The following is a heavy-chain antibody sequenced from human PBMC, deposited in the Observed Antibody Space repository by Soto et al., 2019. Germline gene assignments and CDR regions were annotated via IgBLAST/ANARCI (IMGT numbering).Heavy chain of an antibody. D-gene: IGHD1-1*01. V-gene: IGHV3-23*01. CDR3: VRDLYRSATMPCLDH. CDR2: ISDTGGDS. CDR1: GFTFINYA. J-gene: IGHJ4*02. Sequence: LRLSCEASGFTFINYAMSWVRQAPGKGLEWVASISDTGGDSYYADSMDGRFTISRDNSKNTLYLQINSLRAEDTAVYYCVRDLYRSATMPCLDHWGQGTLVTVSS.